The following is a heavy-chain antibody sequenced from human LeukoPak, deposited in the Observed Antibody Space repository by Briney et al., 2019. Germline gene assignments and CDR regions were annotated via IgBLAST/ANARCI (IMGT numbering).Heavy chain of an antibody. CDR3: ATPGSGIWCFDY. D-gene: IGHD6-13*01. CDR1: GFTFSNAW. V-gene: IGHV3-7*01. CDR2: IKQDGSEK. J-gene: IGHJ4*02. Sequence: GGSLRLSCAASGFTFSNAWMSWVRQAPGKGLEWVASIKQDGSEKYYVDSVKGRFTISRDNAKNSVYLQMTSLRAEDTAVYYCATPGSGIWCFDYWGQGTLLTVSS.